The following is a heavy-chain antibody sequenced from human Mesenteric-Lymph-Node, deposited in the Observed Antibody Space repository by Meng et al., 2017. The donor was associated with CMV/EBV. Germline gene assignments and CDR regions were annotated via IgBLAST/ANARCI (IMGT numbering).Heavy chain of an antibody. CDR2: ISAYNGNT. V-gene: IGHV1-18*01. CDR3: ARDPYYDILTGYLIPPLDY. Sequence: TFRNNGISRVRQAHGQGLEWMGWISAYNGNTNYAQKLQGRVSMTRDISTTTAYMELRSLRSDDTAVYYCARDPYYDILTGYLIPPLDYWGQGTLVTVSS. CDR1: TFRNNG. J-gene: IGHJ4*02. D-gene: IGHD3-9*01.